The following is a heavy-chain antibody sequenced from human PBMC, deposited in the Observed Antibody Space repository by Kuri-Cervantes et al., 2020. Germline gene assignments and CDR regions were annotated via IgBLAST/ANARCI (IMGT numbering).Heavy chain of an antibody. D-gene: IGHD3-16*02. CDR1: GYTFTSYD. CDR3: ARTIMITFGGVIVIRKSVTGTGGYFDL. J-gene: IGHJ2*01. Sequence: ASVKVSCKASGYTFTSYDINWVRQATGQGLEWMGWMNPNSGNTGYAQKFQGRVTMTRNTSISTAYMELSSLRSEDTAVYYCARTIMITFGGVIVIRKSVTGTGGYFDLWGRGTLVTVSS. CDR2: MNPNSGNT. V-gene: IGHV1-8*01.